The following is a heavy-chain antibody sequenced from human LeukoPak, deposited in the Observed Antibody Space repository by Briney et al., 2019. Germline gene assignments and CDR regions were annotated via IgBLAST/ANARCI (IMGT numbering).Heavy chain of an antibody. V-gene: IGHV3-23*01. J-gene: IGHJ4*02. CDR3: ATRRSGNYFATFDY. CDR2: VSGPGTTT. Sequence: GGSLRLSCKASGFTFINYAMNWVRQAPEKGLEWVSTVSGPGTTTYYADSVKGRFTVSRDNSKNTVFLQMDSLRAEDTAVYYCATRRSGNYFATFDYWGQGILVTVSS. CDR1: GFTFINYA. D-gene: IGHD3-22*01.